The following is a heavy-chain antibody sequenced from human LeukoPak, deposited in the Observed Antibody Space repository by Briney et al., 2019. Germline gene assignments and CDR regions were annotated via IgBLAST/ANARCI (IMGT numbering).Heavy chain of an antibody. CDR3: ARDRQYSYGPLYYYYMDV. J-gene: IGHJ6*03. CDR1: GYTFTSYG. D-gene: IGHD5-18*01. Sequence: GASVKVSCKASGYTFTSYGISWVRQAPGQGLEWMGWISAYNGNTNYAQKLQGRVTMTTDTSTSTAYMELRSLRSDDTAVYYCARDRQYSYGPLYYYYMDVWGKGTTVTVSS. V-gene: IGHV1-18*01. CDR2: ISAYNGNT.